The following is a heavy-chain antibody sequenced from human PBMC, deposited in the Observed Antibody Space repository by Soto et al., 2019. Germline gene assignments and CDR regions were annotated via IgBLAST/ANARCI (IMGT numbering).Heavy chain of an antibody. CDR2: IRSKANSYAT. CDR3: TRHVTAAAGSTDY. V-gene: IGHV3-73*01. Sequence: GGSLRLSCAASGFTFSGSAMHWVRQASGKGLEWVGRIRSKANSYATAYAASVKGRFTISRDDSKNTAYLQMNSLKTEDSAVYNCTRHVTAAAGSTDYWGQGTLVTVSS. D-gene: IGHD6-13*01. J-gene: IGHJ4*02. CDR1: GFTFSGSA.